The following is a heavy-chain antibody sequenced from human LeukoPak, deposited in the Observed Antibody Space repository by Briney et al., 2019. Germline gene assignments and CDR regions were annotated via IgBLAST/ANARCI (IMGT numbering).Heavy chain of an antibody. V-gene: IGHV1-18*01. D-gene: IGHD5-12*01. J-gene: IGHJ4*02. CDR3: ARAGVDIVATTLTYIFDY. Sequence: GASVKVSCKASGYTFTSYGISWVRQAPGQGLEWMGWISAYNGNTNYAQKLQGRVTMTTDTSTSTAYMELRSLRSDDTAVYYCARAGVDIVATTLTYIFDYWGQGTLVTVSS. CDR1: GYTFTSYG. CDR2: ISAYNGNT.